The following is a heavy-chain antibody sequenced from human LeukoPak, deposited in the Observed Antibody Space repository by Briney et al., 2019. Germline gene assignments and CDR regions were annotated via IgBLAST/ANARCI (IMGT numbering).Heavy chain of an antibody. Sequence: GGSLRLSCAASGFTFDDYIIHWVRQAPGKGLEWVSLISWDGGSTYYADSVKGRFTISRDNSKNSLYPQMNSLRTEDTALYYCAKARGLIGGAFDIWGQGTMVTVSS. D-gene: IGHD3-22*01. J-gene: IGHJ3*02. CDR1: GFTFDDYI. CDR2: ISWDGGST. V-gene: IGHV3-43*01. CDR3: AKARGLIGGAFDI.